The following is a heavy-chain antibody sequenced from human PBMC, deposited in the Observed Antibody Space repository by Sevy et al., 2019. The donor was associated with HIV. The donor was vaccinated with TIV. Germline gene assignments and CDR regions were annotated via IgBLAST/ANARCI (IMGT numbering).Heavy chain of an antibody. V-gene: IGHV3-11*01. D-gene: IGHD3-3*01. CDR2: ISSSGNTI. J-gene: IGHJ5*02. CDR3: ARDPTYYDFWSGYYTGWFDP. Sequence: GGSLGLSCAASGFTFSHYYMSWIRQAPGKGLEWVSYISSSGNTIYYTDSVKGRFTISRDNAKNSLYLQMDSLRAEDTAVYYCARDPTYYDFWSGYYTGWFDPWGQGTLVTVSS. CDR1: GFTFSHYY.